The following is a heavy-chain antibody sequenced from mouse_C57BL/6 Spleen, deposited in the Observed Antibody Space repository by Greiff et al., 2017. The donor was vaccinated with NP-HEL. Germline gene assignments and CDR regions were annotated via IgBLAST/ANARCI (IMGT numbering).Heavy chain of an antibody. CDR3: ASSSQGYFDY. V-gene: IGHV1-69*01. CDR1: GYTFTSYW. J-gene: IGHJ2*01. CDR2: IDPSDSYT. Sequence: VQLQQPGAELVMPGASVKLSCKASGYTFTSYWMHWVKQRPGQGLEWIGEIDPSDSYTNYNQKFKGKSTLTVDKSSSTAYMQLSSLTSEDSAVYYCASSSQGYFDYWGQGTTLTVSS.